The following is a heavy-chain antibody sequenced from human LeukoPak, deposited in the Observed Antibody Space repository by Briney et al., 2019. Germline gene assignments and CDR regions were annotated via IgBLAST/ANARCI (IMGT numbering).Heavy chain of an antibody. J-gene: IGHJ4*02. CDR2: ISYDGSNK. CDR3: ARVGDYYDSSGYYKN. V-gene: IGHV3-30-3*01. CDR1: GFTFSSYA. Sequence: GGSLRLSCAASGFTFSSYAMHWVRQAPGKGLEWVAVISYDGSNKYYADSVKGRFTISRDNSKNTLYLQMNSLRAEDTAVYYCARVGDYYDSSGYYKNWGQGTLVTVSS. D-gene: IGHD3-22*01.